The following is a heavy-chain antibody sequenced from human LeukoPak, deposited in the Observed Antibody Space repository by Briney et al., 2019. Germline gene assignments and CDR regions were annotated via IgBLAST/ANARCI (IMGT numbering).Heavy chain of an antibody. CDR2: INPNSGGT. CDR1: GYTFTGYY. J-gene: IGHJ4*02. D-gene: IGHD2-2*01. CDR3: ARVSQLLMGFDY. V-gene: IGHV1-2*02. Sequence: ASVKVSCKASGYTFTGYYMHWVRQAPGQGLEWMGWINPNSGGTNYAQKFQGRVTMTRGTSISTAYMELSRLRSDDTAVYYCARVSQLLMGFDYWGQGTLVTVSS.